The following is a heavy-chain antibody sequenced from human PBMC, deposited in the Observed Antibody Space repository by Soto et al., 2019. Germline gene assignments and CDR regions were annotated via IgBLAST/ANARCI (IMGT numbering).Heavy chain of an antibody. Sequence: GGSLRLSCAASGFTFSDHYMDWVRQAPGKGLEWVGRTRNKANSYTTEYAASVKGRFTISRDDSKNSLYLQMNSLKTEDTAVYYCAREIGSYYVYYYGMDVWRQGTTVTVSS. CDR1: GFTFSDHY. D-gene: IGHD1-26*01. CDR3: AREIGSYYVYYYGMDV. CDR2: TRNKANSYTT. J-gene: IGHJ6*02. V-gene: IGHV3-72*01.